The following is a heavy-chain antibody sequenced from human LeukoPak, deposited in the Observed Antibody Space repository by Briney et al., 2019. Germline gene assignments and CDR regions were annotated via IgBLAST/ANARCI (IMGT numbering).Heavy chain of an antibody. Sequence: ASVKVSCEASGYTFTGYYMHWVRQAPGQGLEWMGWINPNSGGTNYAQKFQGRVTMTRDTSISTAYMELSRLRSDDTAVYYCARPSYSSGWYFDYWGQGTLVTVSS. CDR1: GYTFTGYY. CDR3: ARPSYSSGWYFDY. CDR2: INPNSGGT. D-gene: IGHD6-19*01. J-gene: IGHJ4*02. V-gene: IGHV1-2*02.